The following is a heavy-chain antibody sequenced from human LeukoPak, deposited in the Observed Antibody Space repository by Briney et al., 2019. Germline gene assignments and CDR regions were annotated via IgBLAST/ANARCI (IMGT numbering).Heavy chain of an antibody. CDR2: MSYGGST. J-gene: IGHJ4*02. V-gene: IGHV4-39*01. CDR1: AVSISSNSYY. CDR3: ARHPFAAHHRVDY. D-gene: IGHD6-6*01. Sequence: SENLSLTCTVSAVSISSNSYYWGWIRQPPGKEQEWVGSMSYGGSTYYNPSLKSRVTMSVDTSKNQFSLKLTSVTAADTAVYHCARHPFAAHHRVDYWGQGTLVTVSS.